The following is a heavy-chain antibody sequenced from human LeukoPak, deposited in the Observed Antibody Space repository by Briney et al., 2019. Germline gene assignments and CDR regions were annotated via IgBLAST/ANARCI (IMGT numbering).Heavy chain of an antibody. CDR2: INHSGST. CDR3: ARGVPAATTYYYYYMDV. Sequence: SETLSLTCAVYGGSFSGYYWSWIRQPPGKGLEWIGEINHSGSTNYNPSLKSRVTISVDTSKNQFSLKLSSVTAADTAVYYCARGVPAATTYYYYYMDVWGKGTTVTVPS. J-gene: IGHJ6*03. V-gene: IGHV4-34*01. D-gene: IGHD2-2*01. CDR1: GGSFSGYY.